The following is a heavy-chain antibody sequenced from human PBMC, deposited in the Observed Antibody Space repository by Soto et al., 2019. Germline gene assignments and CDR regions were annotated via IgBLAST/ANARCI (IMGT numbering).Heavy chain of an antibody. D-gene: IGHD2-2*01. CDR2: IHPGDSDT. CDR1: GYSFTTYW. V-gene: IGHV5-51*01. J-gene: IGHJ6*02. Sequence: PGESLKISCKGSGYSFTTYWIGWVRQMPGKGLEWMGIIHPGDSDTRYSPSFQGQVTISADKSISTAYLQWSSLKASDTAMYYCARLTDCSSTSCPSPNYYYYGMDVWGQGTTVTVSS. CDR3: ARLTDCSSTSCPSPNYYYYGMDV.